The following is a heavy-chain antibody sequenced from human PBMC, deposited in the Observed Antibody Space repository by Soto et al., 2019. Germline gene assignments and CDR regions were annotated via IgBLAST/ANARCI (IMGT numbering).Heavy chain of an antibody. CDR1: GFTFSNAW. CDR2: TKSKTDGGTR. V-gene: IGHV3-15*01. Sequence: PGGSLRLSCAASGFTFSNAWMSWVRQAPGKGLEWVGRTKSKTDGGTRDYAAPVKGRFTISRDDPKKTLYLQMNSLKTGDTAVYYCTYLHYDILTGSTWYYFDYWGQGTLVTVSS. J-gene: IGHJ4*02. CDR3: TYLHYDILTGSTWYYFDY. D-gene: IGHD3-9*01.